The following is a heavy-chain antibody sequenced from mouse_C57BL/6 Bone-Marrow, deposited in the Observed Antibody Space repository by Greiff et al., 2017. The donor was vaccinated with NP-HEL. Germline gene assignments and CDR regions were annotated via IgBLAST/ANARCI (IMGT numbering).Heavy chain of an antibody. CDR2: ISSGSSAI. J-gene: IGHJ4*01. V-gene: IGHV5-17*01. Sequence: EVMLVESGGGLVKPGGSLKLSCAASGFTFSDYGMHWVRQAPEKGLEWVAYISSGSSAIYYADTVKGRFTISSDNAKNTLFLQMTSLRSEDTAMYYCARRYRGLYYYAMDYWGQGTSVTVSS. D-gene: IGHD2-12*01. CDR3: ARRYRGLYYYAMDY. CDR1: GFTFSDYG.